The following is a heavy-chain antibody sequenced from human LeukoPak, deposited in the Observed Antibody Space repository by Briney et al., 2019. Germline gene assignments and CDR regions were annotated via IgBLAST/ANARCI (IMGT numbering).Heavy chain of an antibody. CDR1: GGSISSYY. Sequence: PSETLSLTCTVSGGSISSYYWSWIRQPPGKGLEWIGEINHSGSTNYNPSLKSRVTISVDTSKNQFSLKLSSVTAADTAVYYCATGGRGYSGYYFDYWGQGTLVTVSS. CDR2: INHSGST. D-gene: IGHD5-12*01. CDR3: ATGGRGYSGYYFDY. J-gene: IGHJ4*02. V-gene: IGHV4-34*01.